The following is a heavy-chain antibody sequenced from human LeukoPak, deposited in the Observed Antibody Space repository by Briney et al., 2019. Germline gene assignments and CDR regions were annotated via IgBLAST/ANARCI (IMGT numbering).Heavy chain of an antibody. V-gene: IGHV4-61*08. Sequence: SETLSLTCTVSGGSISSGGYYWSWIRQPPGKGLEWIGYIYYSGSTNYNPSLKSRVTISVDTSKKQVSLNLSSVTAADTAVYYCARVAARYVGMDVWGQGTTVTVSS. CDR2: IYYSGST. J-gene: IGHJ6*02. CDR1: GGSISSGGYY. D-gene: IGHD6-6*01. CDR3: ARVAARYVGMDV.